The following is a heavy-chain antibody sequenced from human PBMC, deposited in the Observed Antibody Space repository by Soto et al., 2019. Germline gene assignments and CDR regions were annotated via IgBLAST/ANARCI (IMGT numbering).Heavy chain of an antibody. Sequence: QVQLVQSGAEVKKPGCSVKVSCKASGGTFSSYAISWVRQAPGQGLEWMGGIIPIFGTANYAQKFQGRVTITADESTSTAYMELSSLRAEDTAVYYCARPSMVATSGYGTWFDPWGQGTLVTVSS. CDR1: GGTFSSYA. J-gene: IGHJ5*02. V-gene: IGHV1-69*01. CDR3: ARPSMVATSGYGTWFDP. CDR2: IIPIFGTA. D-gene: IGHD5-12*01.